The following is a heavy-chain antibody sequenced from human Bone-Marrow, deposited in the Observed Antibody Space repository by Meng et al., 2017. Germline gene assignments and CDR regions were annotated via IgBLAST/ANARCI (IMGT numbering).Heavy chain of an antibody. CDR1: GFTFSSYS. CDR2: ISSSSYI. D-gene: IGHD3-10*01. V-gene: IGHV3-21*01. Sequence: GESLKISCAASGFTFSSYSMNWVRQAPGKGLEWVSSISSSSYIYYADSVKGRFTISRDNAKNSLYLQMNSLRAEDTAVYYCATRGKTYYGSGRLRNPDYWGQGTLVTVSS. J-gene: IGHJ4*02. CDR3: ATRGKTYYGSGRLRNPDY.